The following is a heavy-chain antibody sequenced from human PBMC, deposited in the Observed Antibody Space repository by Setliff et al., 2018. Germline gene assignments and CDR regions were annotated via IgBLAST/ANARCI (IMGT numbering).Heavy chain of an antibody. CDR1: GGSFSGYY. V-gene: IGHV4-34*01. CDR3: ARDYTYYDFWSGPSSDAFDI. D-gene: IGHD3-3*01. J-gene: IGHJ3*02. CDR2: ISNRGST. Sequence: SETLSLTCAVYGGSFSGYYWSWIRQPPGKGLEWIGYISNRGSTNYNPSLKSRVTISVDTSKNQFSLKLSSVTAADTAVYYCARDYTYYDFWSGPSSDAFDIWGQGTMVTVSS.